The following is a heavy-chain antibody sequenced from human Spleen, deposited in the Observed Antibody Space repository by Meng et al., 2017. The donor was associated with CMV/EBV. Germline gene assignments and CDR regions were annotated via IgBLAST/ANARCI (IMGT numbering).Heavy chain of an antibody. J-gene: IGHJ3*02. D-gene: IGHD3-22*01. V-gene: IGHV3-11*04. Sequence: GESLKISCAASGFTFSDYYMSWIRQAPGKGLEWVSYISSSGSTIYYADSVKGRFTISRDNAKNSLYLQMNSLRAEDTAVYYCARARRYYDSSGYYYVSNDAFDIWGQGTMVTVSS. CDR1: GFTFSDYY. CDR2: ISSSGSTI. CDR3: ARARRYYDSSGYYYVSNDAFDI.